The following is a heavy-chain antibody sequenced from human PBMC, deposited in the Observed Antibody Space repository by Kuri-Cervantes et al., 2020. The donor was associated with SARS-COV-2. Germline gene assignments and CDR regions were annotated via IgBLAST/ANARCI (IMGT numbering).Heavy chain of an antibody. Sequence: SVKVSCKASGGTFSSYAISWVRQAPGQGLEWMGGIIPILGIANYAQKFQGRVTITRDTSASTAYMELSSLRSEDTAVYYCALLWFGELPDDYWGQGTLVTVSS. D-gene: IGHD3-10*01. J-gene: IGHJ4*02. V-gene: IGHV1-69*10. CDR2: IIPILGIA. CDR1: GGTFSSYA. CDR3: ALLWFGELPDDY.